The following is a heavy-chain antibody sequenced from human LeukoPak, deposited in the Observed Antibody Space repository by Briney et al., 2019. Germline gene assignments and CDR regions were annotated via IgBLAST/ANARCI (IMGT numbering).Heavy chain of an antibody. V-gene: IGHV4-39*01. Sequence: PSETLSLTCTVSGGSISSSSYYWGWIRQPPGKGLEWIGRIYYSGSPYYNPSLKSRVTISVDTSKNKFSLKLSSVTAADTSVYYCARHSPDYSIRYNWFDPWGQGTLLTVSS. D-gene: IGHD4-11*01. J-gene: IGHJ5*02. CDR3: ARHSPDYSIRYNWFDP. CDR2: IYYSGSP. CDR1: GGSISSSSYY.